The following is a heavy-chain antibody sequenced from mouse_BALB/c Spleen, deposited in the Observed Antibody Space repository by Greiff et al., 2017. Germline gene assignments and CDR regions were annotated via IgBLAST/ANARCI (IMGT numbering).Heavy chain of an antibody. J-gene: IGHJ3*01. CDR3: VREATATGAWFAY. CDR1: GFTFNTYA. CDR2: IRRKSNNYET. V-gene: IGHV10-1*02. D-gene: IGHD1-2*01. Sequence: EVMLVESGGGLVQPKGSLKLSCAASGFTFNTYAMNWVRQAPGKGLEWVARIRRKSNNYETYYADSVKDRFTIYTDDSQSMLYLQRNNLKTEAAAMYYCVREATATGAWFAYWGQGALVTVSA.